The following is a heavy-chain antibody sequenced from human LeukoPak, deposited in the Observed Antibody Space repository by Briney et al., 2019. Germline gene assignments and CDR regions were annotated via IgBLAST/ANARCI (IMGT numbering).Heavy chain of an antibody. D-gene: IGHD4-17*01. CDR1: GITFSTYA. J-gene: IGHJ4*02. Sequence: GGSLRLSCAVSGITFSTYALHWVRQAPGGGLEWVAAMSCDGTKNYYADSVKGRLTISRDNSKNTLYLQMNIMTPDDTAIYRCARAGRHHGAYHYFDYWGEGTLATVSS. CDR2: MSCDGTKN. CDR3: ARAGRHHGAYHYFDY. V-gene: IGHV3-30*14.